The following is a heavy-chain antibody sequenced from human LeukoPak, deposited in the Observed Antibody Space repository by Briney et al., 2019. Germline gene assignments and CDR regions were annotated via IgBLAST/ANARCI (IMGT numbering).Heavy chain of an antibody. J-gene: IGHJ4*02. CDR2: ISYDGSNK. D-gene: IGHD2-15*01. CDR3: ARDYCSGGSCYYFDY. Sequence: GGSLRLSCAASGFTFSSYAMHWVRQAPGKGLEWVAVISYDGSNKYYADSVKGRFTISRDNSKNTLYPQMNSLRAEDTAVYYCARDYCSGGSCYYFDYWGQGTLVTVSS. V-gene: IGHV3-30-3*01. CDR1: GFTFSSYA.